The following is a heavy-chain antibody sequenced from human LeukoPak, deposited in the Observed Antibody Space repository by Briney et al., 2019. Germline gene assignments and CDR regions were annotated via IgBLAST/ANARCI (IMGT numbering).Heavy chain of an antibody. J-gene: IGHJ4*02. CDR3: ARESGSLYYFDY. V-gene: IGHV1-69*06. CDR1: AYTFTGYY. Sequence: VAAVKVSCKASAYTFTGYYMHRVRQAPGQGLEWMGGIIPIFGTANYAQKFQGRVTITADKSTSTAYMELSSLRSEDTAVYYCARESGSLYYFDYWGQGTLVTVSS. CDR2: IIPIFGTA. D-gene: IGHD3-10*01.